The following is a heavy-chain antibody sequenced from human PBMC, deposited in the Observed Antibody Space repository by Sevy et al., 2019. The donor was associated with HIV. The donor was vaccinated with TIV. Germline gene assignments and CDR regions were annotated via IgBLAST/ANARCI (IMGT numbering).Heavy chain of an antibody. D-gene: IGHD2-2*03. CDR3: AKDGYCSSTRCSIDY. Sequence: GGSLRLSCAASGFTFSSYAMSWVRQAPGKGLEWVSAISGSGGSTYYADSVKGRFTISRDNSKDTLYLQMNSLGAEDTAVYYCAKDGYCSSTRCSIDYWGQGTLVTVSS. CDR2: ISGSGGST. V-gene: IGHV3-23*01. J-gene: IGHJ4*02. CDR1: GFTFSSYA.